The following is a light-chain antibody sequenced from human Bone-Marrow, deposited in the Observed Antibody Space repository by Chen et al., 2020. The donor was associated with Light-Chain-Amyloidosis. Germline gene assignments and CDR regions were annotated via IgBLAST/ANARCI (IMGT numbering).Light chain of an antibody. V-gene: IGLV2-14*01. CDR3: SSYTITNTLV. Sequence: QSALTQPASVSGSPGQSITISCTGTSSDVGGDNHVSWYQQHPDKAPKLMIYEVTNRPSWVTDRFSGSKSANTASLTISGLQTEDEADYFCSSYTITNTLVFGRGTRVTVL. CDR2: EVT. J-gene: IGLJ1*01. CDR1: SSDVGGDNH.